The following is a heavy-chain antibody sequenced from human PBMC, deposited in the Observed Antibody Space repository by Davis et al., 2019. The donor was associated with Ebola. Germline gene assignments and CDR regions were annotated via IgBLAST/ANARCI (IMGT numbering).Heavy chain of an antibody. CDR1: GFTFTTYT. D-gene: IGHD3-22*01. CDR3: AKGPDYYDSSGYIYYYYGMDV. J-gene: IGHJ6*02. Sequence: GESLKISCAASGFTFTTYTMRWVRQAPRKWLDSSSATTASGGSTFYADSVKGRFAISRDNSKNTLYLQMNSLRAEDTDVYYCAKGPDYYDSSGYIYYYYGMDVWSQGTTVTVSS. V-gene: IGHV3-23*01. CDR2: TTASGGST.